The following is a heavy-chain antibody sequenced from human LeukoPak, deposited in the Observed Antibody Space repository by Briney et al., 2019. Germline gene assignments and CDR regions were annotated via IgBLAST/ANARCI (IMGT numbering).Heavy chain of an antibody. J-gene: IGHJ3*02. CDR3: ARGGWTYYYDSSAFDI. V-gene: IGHV4-31*03. D-gene: IGHD3-22*01. CDR1: GGSISSGGYY. Sequence: SETLSLTCTVSGGSISSGGYYWSWIRQHPGKGLEWIGYIYYSGSTYYNPSLKSRVTISVDRSKNQFSLKLSSVTAADTAVYYCARGGWTYYYDSSAFDIWGQGTMVTVSS. CDR2: IYYSGST.